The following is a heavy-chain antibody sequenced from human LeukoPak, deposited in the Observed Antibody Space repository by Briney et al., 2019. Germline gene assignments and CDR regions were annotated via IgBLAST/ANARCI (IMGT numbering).Heavy chain of an antibody. D-gene: IGHD4-11*01. CDR1: GYTFTSYD. Sequence: ASVKVSCKASGYTFTSYDINWVRQATGQGLEWMGWMNPNSGNTGYAQKFQGRVTMTRNTSISTAYMELSSLRSEDTAVYYCARGPYSNYVDYYYYMDVWGKGTTVTVSS. V-gene: IGHV1-8*01. CDR3: ARGPYSNYVDYYYYMDV. CDR2: MNPNSGNT. J-gene: IGHJ6*03.